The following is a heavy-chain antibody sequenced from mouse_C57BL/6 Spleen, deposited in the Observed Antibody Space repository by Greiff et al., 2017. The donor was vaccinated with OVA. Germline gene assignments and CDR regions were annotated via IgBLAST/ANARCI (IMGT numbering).Heavy chain of an antibody. CDR1: GFTFSSYA. V-gene: IGHV5-4*01. D-gene: IGHD2-4*01. CDR3: AREGDYEIFDY. J-gene: IGHJ2*01. CDR2: ISDGGSYT. Sequence: DVKLVESGGGLVKPGGSLKLSCAASGFTFSSYAMSWVRQTPEKRLEWVATISDGGSYTYYPDNVKGRFTISRDTAKNNLYLQMSHLKSEDTAMYYCAREGDYEIFDYWGQGTTLTVSS.